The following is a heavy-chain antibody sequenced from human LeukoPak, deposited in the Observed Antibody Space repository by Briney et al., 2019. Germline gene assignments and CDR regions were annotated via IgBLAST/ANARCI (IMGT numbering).Heavy chain of an antibody. CDR1: GGSISSYY. CDR2: IYTSGST. D-gene: IGHD3-22*01. Sequence: SETLSLTCTVSGGSISSYYWSWIRRPAGKGLEWIGRIYTSGSTNYNPSRKSRVTMSVDTSKNQFSLKLSSVTAADTAVYYCARDQTGQRNYYAGGIYYYYGMDVWGQGTTVTVSS. J-gene: IGHJ6*02. CDR3: ARDQTGQRNYYAGGIYYYYGMDV. V-gene: IGHV4-4*07.